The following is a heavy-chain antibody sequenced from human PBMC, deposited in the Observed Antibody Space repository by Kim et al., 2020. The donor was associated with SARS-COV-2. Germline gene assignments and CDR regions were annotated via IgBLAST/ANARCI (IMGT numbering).Heavy chain of an antibody. D-gene: IGHD3-9*01. CDR3: ARDPTIFQLVLNWYFDL. Sequence: VKGRFTISRDNSKNTLYLQMNSLRAEDTAVYYCARDPTIFQLVLNWYFDLWGRGTLVTVSS. V-gene: IGHV3-30*07. J-gene: IGHJ2*01.